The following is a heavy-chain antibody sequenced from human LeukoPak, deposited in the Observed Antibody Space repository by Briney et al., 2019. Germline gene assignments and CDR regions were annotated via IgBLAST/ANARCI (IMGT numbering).Heavy chain of an antibody. CDR2: IYSGGST. CDR1: GFTVSSNH. Sequence: GGSLRLSCAASGFTVSSNHMSWVRQAPGKGLEWVSVIYSGGSTYYADSVKGRFTISRDNSKNTLYLQMNSLRAEGTAVYYCASDRSGNYPDYWGQGTLVTVSS. J-gene: IGHJ4*02. CDR3: ASDRSGNYPDY. V-gene: IGHV3-53*01. D-gene: IGHD1-26*01.